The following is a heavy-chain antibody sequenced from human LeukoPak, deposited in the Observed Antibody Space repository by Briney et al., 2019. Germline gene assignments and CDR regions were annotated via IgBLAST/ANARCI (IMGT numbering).Heavy chain of an antibody. CDR1: GFTFSSYG. CDR2: ISYDGSNK. CDR3: AKDDSGYCSGGSCPYDYYYGMDV. Sequence: HSGRSLRLSCAASGFTFSSYGMPWVRQAPGKGLEWVAVISYDGSNKYYADSVKGRFTISRDNSKNTLYLQMNSLRAEDTAVYYCAKDDSGYCSGGSCPYDYYYGMDVWGQGTTVTVSS. V-gene: IGHV3-30*18. D-gene: IGHD2-15*01. J-gene: IGHJ6*02.